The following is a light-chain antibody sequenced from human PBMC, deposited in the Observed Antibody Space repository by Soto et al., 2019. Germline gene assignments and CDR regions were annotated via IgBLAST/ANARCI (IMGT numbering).Light chain of an antibody. Sequence: IVLTQSPATLSLSPGERATLFCRARQTVSTHLSWYQHKPGQAPRLLIYGASNRATGIPARFSGSGSGTDFTLTISSLEPEDSAVYYCQQRHNWLTFGGGTKVEIK. V-gene: IGKV3-11*01. CDR3: QQRHNWLT. J-gene: IGKJ4*01. CDR1: QTVSTH. CDR2: GAS.